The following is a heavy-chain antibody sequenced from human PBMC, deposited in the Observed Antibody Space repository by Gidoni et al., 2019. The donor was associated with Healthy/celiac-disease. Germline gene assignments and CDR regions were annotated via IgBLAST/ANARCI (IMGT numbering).Heavy chain of an antibody. Sequence: EVQLVESGGGLVQPGRSLRLSCAASGFPFDDYAMHWVRQAPGKGLEWVSGISWNSGSIGYADSVKGRFTISRDNAKNSLYLQMNSLRAEDTALYYCAKGVDNYYYYGMDVWGQGTTVTVSS. CDR2: ISWNSGSI. CDR1: GFPFDDYA. V-gene: IGHV3-9*01. CDR3: AKGVDNYYYYGMDV. J-gene: IGHJ6*02.